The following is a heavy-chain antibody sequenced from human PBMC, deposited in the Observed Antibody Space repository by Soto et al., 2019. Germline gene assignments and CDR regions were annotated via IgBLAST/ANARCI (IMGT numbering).Heavy chain of an antibody. D-gene: IGHD3-10*01. CDR3: AKKVNSGPGSQYFDY. V-gene: IGHV3-23*01. CDR1: VFTFGAYS. CDR2: FRTSGDGGTT. J-gene: IGHJ4*02. Sequence: WWSLRLSCSASVFTFGAYSMSWFRQAPGKGLEWVSGFRTSGDGGTTYYADSVKGRFTISRDNSKNTLFLQMNSLRAEDTAIYYCAKKVNSGPGSQYFDYWGQGTLVTVSS.